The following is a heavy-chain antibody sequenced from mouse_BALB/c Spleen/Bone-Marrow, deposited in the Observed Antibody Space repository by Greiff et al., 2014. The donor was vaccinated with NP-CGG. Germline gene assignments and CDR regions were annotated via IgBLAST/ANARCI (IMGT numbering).Heavy chain of an antibody. J-gene: IGHJ2*01. Sequence: LKESGSELVRPGASVKLSRKASGYTFTSYWMHWVKQRPGQGLEWIGNIYPGTGSTNYDEKFKTKATLTVDTSSSTAYMQLSSLPSEDSAVYYCARWLLPDYWGQGTTLTVSS. CDR3: ARWLLPDY. D-gene: IGHD2-3*01. CDR2: IYPGTGST. V-gene: IGHV1S22*01. CDR1: GYTFTSYW.